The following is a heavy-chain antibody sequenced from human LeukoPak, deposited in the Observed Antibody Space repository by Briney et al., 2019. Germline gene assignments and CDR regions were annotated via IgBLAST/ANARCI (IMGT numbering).Heavy chain of an antibody. V-gene: IGHV1-24*01. CDR2: FDPEDGET. D-gene: IGHD4-17*01. Sequence: ASVKVSCKVSGYTLTELSMHWVRQAPGKGLEWMGGFDPEDGETTYAQKFQGRVTMTEDTSTDTAYMELSSLRSEDTAVYYCATDDGRYGDFDYWGQGTLVTVSS. J-gene: IGHJ4*02. CDR3: ATDDGRYGDFDY. CDR1: GYTLTELS.